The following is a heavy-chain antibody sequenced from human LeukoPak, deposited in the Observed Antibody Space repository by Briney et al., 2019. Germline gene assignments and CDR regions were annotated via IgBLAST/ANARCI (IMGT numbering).Heavy chain of an antibody. CDR2: ISYDDTNK. D-gene: IGHD1-26*01. Sequence: GRSLRLSCVASGFTFNKYAMDWVRQAPGKGLEWVASISYDDTNKVYSDSVKGRFTVSRDRTNNTLYLQMNSLKTEDTAVYYCTTRGGSFSIFDYWGQGTLVTVSS. V-gene: IGHV3-30-3*01. J-gene: IGHJ4*02. CDR1: GFTFNKYA. CDR3: TTRGGSFSIFDY.